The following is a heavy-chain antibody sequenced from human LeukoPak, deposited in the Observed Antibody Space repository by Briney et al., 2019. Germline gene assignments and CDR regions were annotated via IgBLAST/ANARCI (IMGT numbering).Heavy chain of an antibody. V-gene: IGHV3-33*06. CDR3: AKDSSYYYLDY. CDR2: IWYDGSKK. Sequence: GGSLRLSCAASGFTFSDYGMYWVRQAPGKGLERVAVIWYDGSKKYHADSVKGRFTISRDNSKHTLYLQMNSLRAEDSAVYYCAKDSSYYYLDYWGQGTLVTVSS. CDR1: GFTFSDYG. D-gene: IGHD3-22*01. J-gene: IGHJ4*02.